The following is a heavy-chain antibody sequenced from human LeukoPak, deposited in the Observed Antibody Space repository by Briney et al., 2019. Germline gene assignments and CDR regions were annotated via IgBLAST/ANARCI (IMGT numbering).Heavy chain of an antibody. V-gene: IGHV3-21*01. D-gene: IGHD1/OR15-1a*01. CDR1: GFTFSSYT. CDR3: ARALTTLTYEGY. Sequence: GGSLRLSCAASGFTFSSYTMHWIRQAPGKGLEWVSSISGSNSHIFYADSVKGRFTVSRDNAKDPLYLQMNSLRAEDTAVYYCARALTTLTYEGYWGQGTLVTVSS. J-gene: IGHJ4*02. CDR2: ISGSNSHI.